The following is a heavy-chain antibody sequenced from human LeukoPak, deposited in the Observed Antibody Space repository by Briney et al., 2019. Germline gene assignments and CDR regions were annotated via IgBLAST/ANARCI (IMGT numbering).Heavy chain of an antibody. CDR1: GFTFSSYG. D-gene: IGHD3-16*01. Sequence: GGSLRLSWAASGFTFSSYGMHWVRQAPGKGLEWVAFIRYDGSNKYYADSVKGRFTISRDNSKNTLYLQMNSLRAEDTAVYYCAKDGGGTAMSFGGDFDYWGQGTLVTVSS. CDR2: IRYDGSNK. J-gene: IGHJ4*02. V-gene: IGHV3-30*02. CDR3: AKDGGGTAMSFGGDFDY.